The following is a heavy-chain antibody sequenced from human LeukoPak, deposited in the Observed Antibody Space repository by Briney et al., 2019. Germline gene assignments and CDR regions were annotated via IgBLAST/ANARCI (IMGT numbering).Heavy chain of an antibody. Sequence: GGSLRLSCAASGFTVSNYAMGWVRQAPEKGLEWVSGISGSSGSTYYADSVKGRFTISTDNSKNTLYLQMNSLRAEDTAVYYCAKTLVLMVYAPFDYWGQGTLVTVPS. V-gene: IGHV3-23*01. CDR1: GFTVSNYA. J-gene: IGHJ4*02. D-gene: IGHD2-8*01. CDR3: AKTLVLMVYAPFDY. CDR2: ISGSSGST.